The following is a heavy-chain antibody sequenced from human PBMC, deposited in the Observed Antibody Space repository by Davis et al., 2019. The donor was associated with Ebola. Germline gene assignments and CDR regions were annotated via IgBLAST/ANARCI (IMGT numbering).Heavy chain of an antibody. CDR3: ARELTITDY. J-gene: IGHJ4*02. D-gene: IGHD5-24*01. Sequence: MPSETLSLTCTVSGGSVSSGSYYWTWIRQPPEWIGYIFYNGSTYYNPSLKSRVTISVDTSKNQFSLKLSSVTAADTAVYYCARELTITDYWGQGTLVTVSS. V-gene: IGHV4-61*01. CDR1: GGSVSSGSYY. CDR2: IFYNGST.